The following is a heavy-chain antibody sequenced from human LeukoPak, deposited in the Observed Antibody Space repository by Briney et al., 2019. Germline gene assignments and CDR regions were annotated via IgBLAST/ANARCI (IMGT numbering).Heavy chain of an antibody. CDR3: ASPYSGYDTLDY. CDR2: IIPIFGTA. D-gene: IGHD5-12*01. J-gene: IGHJ4*02. Sequence: ASVKVSCKASGGTFSSYAISWVRQAPGQGLEWMGRIIPIFGTANYAQKFQGRVTITTDESTSTAYMELSSLRSADTAVYYCASPYSGYDTLDYWGQGTLVTVSS. V-gene: IGHV1-69*05. CDR1: GGTFSSYA.